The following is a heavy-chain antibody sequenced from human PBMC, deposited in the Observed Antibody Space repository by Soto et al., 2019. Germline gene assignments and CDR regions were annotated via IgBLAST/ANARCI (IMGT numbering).Heavy chain of an antibody. D-gene: IGHD3-3*01. CDR1: GYTFSDYY. J-gene: IGHJ4*02. V-gene: IGHV3-11*01. CDR2: IDTSGTKI. Sequence: QVQLVESGGDLVKPGGSLRLSCAASGYTFSDYYMSWIRQAPGKGLEWISYIDTSGTKIYYADSVKGRFTITRDNAKNSLYLEMNSLRDEDTAVYYCASHYDMWSGYHSPVDYWGQGTLFTVSS. CDR3: ASHYDMWSGYHSPVDY.